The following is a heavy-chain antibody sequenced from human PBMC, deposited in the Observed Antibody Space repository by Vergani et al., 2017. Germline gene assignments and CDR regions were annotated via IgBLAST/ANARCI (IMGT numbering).Heavy chain of an antibody. Sequence: QVQMQESGPGLVKSSETLTLTCDVSDDSIRSGSYWGWIRQPPGRGREWIGSIYYSQNGKTYYNPSLKSRVTMSVEATKNQFSLKLTSVTAADTAVYYCARQWLGAGGLFDHWGQGILVTVSS. V-gene: IGHV4-38-2*01. D-gene: IGHD6-19*01. CDR3: ARQWLGAGGLFDH. CDR2: IYYSQNGKT. J-gene: IGHJ4*02. CDR1: DDSIRSGSY.